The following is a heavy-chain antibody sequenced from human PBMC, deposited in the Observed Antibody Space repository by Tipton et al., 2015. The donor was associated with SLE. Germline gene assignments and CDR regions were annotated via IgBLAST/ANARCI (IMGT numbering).Heavy chain of an antibody. V-gene: IGHV3-74*03. D-gene: IGHD1-26*01. CDR3: AKDRRGATSPYYFDL. Sequence: GSLRLSCAVSGFTLSRYWIHWVCQPPGKGLVWVSRINTDGSSVTYADSVKGRFTISRDNSKNTLYLQMSSLRIEDTAVYYCAKDRRGATSPYYFDLWGQGTLVTVSS. J-gene: IGHJ4*02. CDR2: INTDGSSV. CDR1: GFTLSRYW.